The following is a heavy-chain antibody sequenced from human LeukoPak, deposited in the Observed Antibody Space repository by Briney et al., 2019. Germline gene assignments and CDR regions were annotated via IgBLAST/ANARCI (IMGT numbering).Heavy chain of an antibody. V-gene: IGHV4-59*11. CDR1: GGSISSHY. CDR3: ARERQQLVWGGVDY. J-gene: IGHJ4*02. Sequence: PSETLSLTCTVSGGSISSHYWSWIRQPPGKGLEWIGYIYYSGSTNYNPSLKSRVTISVDTSKNQFSLKLSSVAAADTAVYYCARERQQLVWGGVDYWGQGTLVTVSS. D-gene: IGHD6-13*01. CDR2: IYYSGST.